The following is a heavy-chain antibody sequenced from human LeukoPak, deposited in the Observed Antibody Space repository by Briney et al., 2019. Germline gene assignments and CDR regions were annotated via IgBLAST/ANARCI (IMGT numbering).Heavy chain of an antibody. CDR1: GFTFSSYD. D-gene: IGHD3-3*01. CDR3: ARDPSRLRFLEWLRDAFDI. CDR2: IDTADNT. J-gene: IGHJ3*02. Sequence: GGSLRLSCAASGFTFSSYDMHWVRQATGKGLEWVSAIDTADNTYYPGSVKGRFIISRENAKNSLYLQMNSLRAEDTAVYYCARDPSRLRFLEWLRDAFDIWGQGTMVTVSS. V-gene: IGHV3-13*01.